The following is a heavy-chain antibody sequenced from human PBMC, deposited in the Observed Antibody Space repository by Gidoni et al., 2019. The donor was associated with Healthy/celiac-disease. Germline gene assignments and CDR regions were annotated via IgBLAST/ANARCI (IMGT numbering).Heavy chain of an antibody. Sequence: EVQLVESGGGLVKPGGSIRLSCAASGFTFSNAWMSWVRQAPGKGLEWVGRIKSKTDGGTTDYAAPVKGRFTISRDDSKNTLYLQMNSLKTEDTAVYYCTTSYYGSGSYYNRIDYWGQGTLVTVSS. CDR1: GFTFSNAW. V-gene: IGHV3-15*01. D-gene: IGHD3-10*01. CDR3: TTSYYGSGSYYNRIDY. CDR2: IKSKTDGGTT. J-gene: IGHJ4*02.